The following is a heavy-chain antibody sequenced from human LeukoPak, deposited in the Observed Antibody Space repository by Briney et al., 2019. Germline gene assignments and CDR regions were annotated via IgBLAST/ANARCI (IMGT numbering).Heavy chain of an antibody. Sequence: ASVKVSCKGSGYTXPRYGISWVRQAPGQGLELMAWISAYNGNTDYAQKLQGRVTMTTDTSTSTAYMELRSLRSDDTPVYYCARARYLTGSRDDAFDIWGQGTVVTVSS. V-gene: IGHV1-18*01. CDR1: GYTXPRYG. J-gene: IGHJ3*02. CDR3: ARARYLTGSRDDAFDI. D-gene: IGHD1-26*01. CDR2: ISAYNGNT.